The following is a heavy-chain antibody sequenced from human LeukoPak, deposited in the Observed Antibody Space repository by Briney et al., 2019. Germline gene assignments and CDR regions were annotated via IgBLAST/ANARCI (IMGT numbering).Heavy chain of an antibody. CDR2: INPNSGDT. J-gene: IGHJ6*02. D-gene: IGHD1-1*01. CDR3: ARGNAYYYYGMDV. V-gene: IGHV1-2*02. CDR1: GYTFTGYK. Sequence: ASVKVSCKASGYTFTGYKMHWVRQALGQGLEWMGWINPNSGDTNFAQKFQGRVTMTRDTSISTAYMEVSGLRSDDTAVYYCARGNAYYYYGMDVWGQGTTVTVSS.